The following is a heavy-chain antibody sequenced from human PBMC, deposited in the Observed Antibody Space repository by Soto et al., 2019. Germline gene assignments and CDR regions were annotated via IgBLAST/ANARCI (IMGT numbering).Heavy chain of an antibody. CDR2: IYGSGGT. Sequence: QVQLQESGPGLVKASETLSLTCTVSGGSMFSYYWSWIRQPAGKGLEWIARIYGSGGTNYNPSLKSRVTMSLDTSKNKFSLRLPSVTAADTAVYYCAREGASSYASRHFDNWGPGTLVTVSS. CDR3: AREGASSYASRHFDN. CDR1: GGSMFSYY. V-gene: IGHV4-4*07. J-gene: IGHJ4*02. D-gene: IGHD3-16*01.